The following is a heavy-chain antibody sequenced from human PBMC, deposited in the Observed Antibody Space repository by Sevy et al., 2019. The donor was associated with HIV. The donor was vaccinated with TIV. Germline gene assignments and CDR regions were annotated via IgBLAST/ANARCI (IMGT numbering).Heavy chain of an antibody. D-gene: IGHD6-13*01. V-gene: IGHV4-59*01. CDR1: GDPISNYY. Sequence: SETLSLTCTVSGDPISNYYWSWIRHPPGKGLEWIGYLFYSGSTNYNPSLKSRVTISVDTTKNQVSLKVRSVTAADTAVYYCARGIAAPRGMDVWGQGTTVTVSS. CDR2: LFYSGST. CDR3: ARGIAAPRGMDV. J-gene: IGHJ6*02.